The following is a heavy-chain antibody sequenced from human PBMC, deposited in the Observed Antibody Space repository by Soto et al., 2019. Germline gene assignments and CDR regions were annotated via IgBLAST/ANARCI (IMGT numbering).Heavy chain of an antibody. D-gene: IGHD4-17*01. CDR2: ISYDGSNK. CDR1: GFTFSSYG. J-gene: IGHJ4*02. Sequence: HPGGSLRLSCAASGFTFSSYGMHWVRQAPGKGLEWVAVISYDGSNKYYADSVKGRFTISRDNSKNTLYLQMNSLRAEDTAVYYCAKDYFGLMTTVPNFDYWGQGTLVTVSS. V-gene: IGHV3-30*18. CDR3: AKDYFGLMTTVPNFDY.